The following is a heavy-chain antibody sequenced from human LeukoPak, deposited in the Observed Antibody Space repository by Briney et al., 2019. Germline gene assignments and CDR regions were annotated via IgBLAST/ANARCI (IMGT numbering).Heavy chain of an antibody. Sequence: GASVKVSCKASGYTFTSYGISWVRQSPGQALEWVGWISAYNGNTNYAQKLQGRATMTTDTSTSTAYMELRSLRSDDTAVYYCASTEFGYSYGYPFDYWGQGTLVTVSS. CDR2: ISAYNGNT. D-gene: IGHD5-18*01. CDR3: ASTEFGYSYGYPFDY. J-gene: IGHJ4*02. V-gene: IGHV1-18*01. CDR1: GYTFTSYG.